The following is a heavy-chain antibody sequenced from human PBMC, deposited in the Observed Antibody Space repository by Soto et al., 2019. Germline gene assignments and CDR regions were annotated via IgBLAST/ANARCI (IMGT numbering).Heavy chain of an antibody. V-gene: IGHV3-30-3*01. CDR2: ISYDGSNK. J-gene: IGHJ3*02. CDR1: GFTFSSYA. Sequence: GGSLRLSCAASGFTFSSYAMHWVRQAPGKGLEWVAVISYDGSNKYYADSVKGRFTISRDNSKNTLYLQMNSLRAEDTAVYYCARDQASYYYDSSGYWPDAFDIWGQGTMVT. CDR3: ARDQASYYYDSSGYWPDAFDI. D-gene: IGHD3-22*01.